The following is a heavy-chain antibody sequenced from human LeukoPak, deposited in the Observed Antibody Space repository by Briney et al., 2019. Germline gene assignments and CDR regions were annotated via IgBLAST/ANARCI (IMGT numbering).Heavy chain of an antibody. CDR3: ARVSITMIRNFDY. J-gene: IGHJ4*02. D-gene: IGHD3-22*01. CDR1: GGSFSGYY. CDR2: INHSGST. V-gene: IGHV4-34*01. Sequence: PSETLSLTCAVYGGSFSGYYWSWIRQPPGKGLEWIGEINHSGSTNYNPSLKSRVTISVDTSKNQFSLKLSSVTAADTAVYYCARVSITMIRNFDYWGQGTLVTVSS.